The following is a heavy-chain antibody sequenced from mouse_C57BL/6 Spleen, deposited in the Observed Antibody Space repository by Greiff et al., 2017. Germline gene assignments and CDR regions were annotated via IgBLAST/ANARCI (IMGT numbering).Heavy chain of an antibody. CDR2: IYPGSGST. D-gene: IGHD2-4*01. CDR3: ARNIYYDYDWYFDV. V-gene: IGHV1-55*01. Sequence: QVQLQQPGAELVKPGASVKMSCKASGYTFTSYWITWVKQRPGQGLEWIGDIYPGSGSTTYNEKFKSKATLTVDTSSSTAYMQLSSLTSEDSAVYYCARNIYYDYDWYFDVWGTGTTVTVSS. CDR1: GYTFTSYW. J-gene: IGHJ1*03.